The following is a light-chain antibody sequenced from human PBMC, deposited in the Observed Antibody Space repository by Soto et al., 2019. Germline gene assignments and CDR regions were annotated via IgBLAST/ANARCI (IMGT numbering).Light chain of an antibody. Sequence: QSVLTQPPSVSGSPGQSVAISCTGTSSDVGGYNYVSWYQQHPGKAPKLMIYEVNKRPSGDPDRFSGSKSGNTASLTVSGLQAEDEADYYCSSYAGSSNVFGTGTKVTVL. J-gene: IGLJ1*01. V-gene: IGLV2-8*01. CDR2: EVN. CDR1: SSDVGGYNY. CDR3: SSYAGSSNV.